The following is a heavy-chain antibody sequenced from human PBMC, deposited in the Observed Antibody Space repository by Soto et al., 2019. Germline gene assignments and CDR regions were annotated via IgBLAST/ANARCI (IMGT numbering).Heavy chain of an antibody. Sequence: LGESLKISCRGSGFTFTNYWIAWLRQMPGKGLEWMGIIYPGDSETSYSPSFQGQVIISADKSINTAYLQWSSLKASDTAMYYCGKHEGYCSRTTCSSVDHWGQGTQVTVSS. D-gene: IGHD2-2*01. CDR2: IYPGDSET. J-gene: IGHJ4*02. CDR3: GKHEGYCSRTTCSSVDH. CDR1: GFTFTNYW. V-gene: IGHV5-51*01.